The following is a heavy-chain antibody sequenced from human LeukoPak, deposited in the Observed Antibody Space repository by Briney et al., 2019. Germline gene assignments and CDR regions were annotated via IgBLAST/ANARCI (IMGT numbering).Heavy chain of an antibody. CDR1: GGSISSDY. CDR3: ARQSNCGGDCYSIWFDP. V-gene: IGHV4-4*07. CDR2: IYTSGST. D-gene: IGHD2-21*02. Sequence: SETLSLTCTVSGGSISSDYWIWIRQSARKGLEWIGRIYTSGSTNYNPSLKSRVTMSVDTSKNQFSLKLTSVTAADTAVYYCARQSNCGGDCYSIWFDPWGQGTLVTVSS. J-gene: IGHJ5*02.